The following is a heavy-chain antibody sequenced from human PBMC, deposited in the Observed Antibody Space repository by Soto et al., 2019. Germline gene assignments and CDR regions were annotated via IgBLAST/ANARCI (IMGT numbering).Heavy chain of an antibody. J-gene: IGHJ4*02. D-gene: IGHD3-22*01. CDR2: IYYSGST. CDR3: MLGSGWKDFDY. CDR1: GRPISIRTSN. Sequence: SDSMSRTYINSGRPISIRTSNRRWTQHPPGNGLVWIGSIYYSGSTYYNPSLKSRVTISVDTSKTQLSLKLSSVTAADTAVYYCMLGSGWKDFDYWGQGTLVTVSS. V-gene: IGHV4-39*01.